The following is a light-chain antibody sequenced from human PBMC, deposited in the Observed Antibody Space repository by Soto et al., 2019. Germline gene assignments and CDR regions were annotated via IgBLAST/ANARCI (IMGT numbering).Light chain of an antibody. Sequence: DIQMTQSPSTLSASVGDRVTITCRASQSISSWLDWYQQKPGKAPKLLIYDASSLESGVPSRFSGSGSVTEFTLTISSLQPDDFATYYCQQYNSYSPTFGQGTKLEI. V-gene: IGKV1-5*01. CDR2: DAS. CDR3: QQYNSYSPT. J-gene: IGKJ2*01. CDR1: QSISSW.